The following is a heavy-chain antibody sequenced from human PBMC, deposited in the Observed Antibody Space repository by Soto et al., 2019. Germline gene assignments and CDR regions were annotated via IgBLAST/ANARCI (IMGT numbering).Heavy chain of an antibody. CDR1: GFGFSDYY. J-gene: IGHJ5*02. Sequence: QEQLVESGGGVVKPGGSLRLSCTASGFGFSDYYMSWIRQAPGKGLECIAYISSSGNSIYYADSVKGRFTVSRDNAKNSLYLHMISLTAEDTAMYYCVRDDDYGGTNNWFDPWGQGTLVTVSS. CDR2: ISSSGNSI. D-gene: IGHD4-17*01. CDR3: VRDDDYGGTNNWFDP. V-gene: IGHV3-11*01.